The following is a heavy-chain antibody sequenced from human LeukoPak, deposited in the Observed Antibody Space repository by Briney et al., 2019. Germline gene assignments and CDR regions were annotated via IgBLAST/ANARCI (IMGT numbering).Heavy chain of an antibody. Sequence: ASVKVSXKASGYSFTAYYIHWVRQAPGQGLEWMGWISAYNGNTNYAQKLQGRVTMTTDTSTSTAYMELRSLRSDDTAVYYCARRSGSYYGTDNWFDPWGQGTLVTVSS. J-gene: IGHJ5*02. V-gene: IGHV1-18*04. CDR3: ARRSGSYYGTDNWFDP. CDR2: ISAYNGNT. D-gene: IGHD1-26*01. CDR1: GYSFTAYY.